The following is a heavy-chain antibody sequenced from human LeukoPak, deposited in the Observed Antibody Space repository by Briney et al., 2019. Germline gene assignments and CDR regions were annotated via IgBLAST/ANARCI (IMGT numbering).Heavy chain of an antibody. D-gene: IGHD2-2*01. CDR2: INHSGRT. V-gene: IGHV4-34*01. CDR3: GRGVVVVPAAIHYGMDV. Sequence: SETLSLTCAVYGGSFSDYFWGWIRQPPGKGLEWIGEINHSGRTYYNPSLKSRVTISVDTSKNQFSLNLSSVTAADTAVYYCGRGVVVVPAAIHYGMDVWGQGTTVTVSS. CDR1: GGSFSDYF. J-gene: IGHJ6*02.